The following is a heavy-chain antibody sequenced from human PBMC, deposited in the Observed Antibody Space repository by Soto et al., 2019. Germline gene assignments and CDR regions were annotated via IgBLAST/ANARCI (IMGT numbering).Heavy chain of an antibody. V-gene: IGHV3-23*01. CDR2: ISGSGGST. CDR1: GLTFSSYA. CDR3: ARARGSYLDY. Sequence: GSLRLSCVASGLTFSSYAMSWVRQAPGKGLEWVSAISGSGGSTYYADSVKGRFTISRDNAKNSLYLQINSLTDDDTAVYYCARARGSYLDYWGQGALVTVSS. D-gene: IGHD1-26*01. J-gene: IGHJ4*02.